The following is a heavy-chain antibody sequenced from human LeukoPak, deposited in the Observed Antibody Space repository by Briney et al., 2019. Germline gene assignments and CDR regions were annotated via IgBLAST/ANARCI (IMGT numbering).Heavy chain of an antibody. D-gene: IGHD3-10*01. CDR3: ARRDYYGSGSSL. Sequence: ASVKVSCKASGYAFTSYDINWVRQATGPGLEWMGWMNPNSGNTGYAQKLQGRVTITKNTSISTAYMELSSLRSEDPAVYYCARRDYYGSGSSLWGQGTLVTVSS. CDR2: MNPNSGNT. J-gene: IGHJ4*02. CDR1: GYAFTSYD. V-gene: IGHV1-8*02.